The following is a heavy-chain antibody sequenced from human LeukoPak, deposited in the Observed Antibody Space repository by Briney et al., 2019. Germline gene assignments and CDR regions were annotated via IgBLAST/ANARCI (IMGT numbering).Heavy chain of an antibody. V-gene: IGHV3-21*01. CDR2: ISSSTTYI. Sequence: GGSLRPSCSASGFTFSNYAMHWVRQAPGKGLEWVSSISSSTTYIYYADSVKGRFTISRDNAKNSLYLQMNSLRAEDTAVYYCARDVGYWYFDLWGRGTLVTVSS. CDR1: GFTFSNYA. J-gene: IGHJ2*01. CDR3: ARDVGYWYFDL. D-gene: IGHD2-15*01.